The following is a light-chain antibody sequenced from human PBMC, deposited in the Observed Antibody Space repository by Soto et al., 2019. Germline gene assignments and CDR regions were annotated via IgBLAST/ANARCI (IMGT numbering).Light chain of an antibody. J-gene: IGKJ1*01. Sequence: EIVLTQSPATLSLSPGERATLSCRASQSVSSYLAWYQQKPGQAPMLLIYDASNRATGIPARFSGSGSGTYFTLTISSLEPEDFAVYYCQQRNLWPRTFGQGTKVEI. CDR3: QQRNLWPRT. V-gene: IGKV3-11*01. CDR1: QSVSSY. CDR2: DAS.